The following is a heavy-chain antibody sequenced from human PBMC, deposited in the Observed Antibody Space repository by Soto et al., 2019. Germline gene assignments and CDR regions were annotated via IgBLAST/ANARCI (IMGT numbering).Heavy chain of an antibody. CDR3: AKDRGYGSGREFDY. CDR2: ISAGGDNT. CDR1: GFTFCSYP. D-gene: IGHD3-10*01. V-gene: IGHV3-23*01. J-gene: IGHJ4*02. Sequence: PGGSLRLSCAASGFTFCSYPMIWFRQAPGKGLEWVSAISAGGDNTYYADSVKGRFTISRDNSKNTLYLQMNSLRAEDTAVYYCAKDRGYGSGREFDYWGQGTVVTVSS.